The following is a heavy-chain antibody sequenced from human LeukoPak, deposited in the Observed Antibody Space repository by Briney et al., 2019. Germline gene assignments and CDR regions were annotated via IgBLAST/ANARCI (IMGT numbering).Heavy chain of an antibody. CDR2: IIPMFGTT. CDR3: ARAMVRGVIIARFGMDV. D-gene: IGHD3-10*01. J-gene: IGHJ6*04. CDR1: GGATFSSDG. V-gene: IGHV1-69*13. Sequence: SVKVSCKASGGATFSSDGISWVRQAPGQGLEWMGGIIPMFGTTNYAQKFRGRVTITVDESTTTAYMERNSLTSEDTAVYYCARAMVRGVIIARFGMDVWGRGTAVTVSS.